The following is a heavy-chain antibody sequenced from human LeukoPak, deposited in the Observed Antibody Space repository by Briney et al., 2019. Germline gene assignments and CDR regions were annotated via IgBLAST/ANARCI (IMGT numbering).Heavy chain of an antibody. D-gene: IGHD6-19*01. CDR2: MSPNGDST. J-gene: IGHJ5*02. CDR1: GYPFTKFY. CDR3: ARDNLDTVKGECSGACYWWFDP. Sequence: ASVKVSCKASGYPFTKFYMHWVRQAPGHGLEWMGLMSPNGDSTLYSQKFQGRVTMTRDTSTSTDYMELSSLRSEDTAVYYCARDNLDTVKGECSGACYWWFDPWGQGTLVTVSS. V-gene: IGHV1-46*01.